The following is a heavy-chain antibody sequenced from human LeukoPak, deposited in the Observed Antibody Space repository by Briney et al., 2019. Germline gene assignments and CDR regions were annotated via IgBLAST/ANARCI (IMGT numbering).Heavy chain of an antibody. CDR2: INSDGRGT. CDR3: ARGGAAAGFDY. J-gene: IGHJ4*02. CDR1: GFTFSSYW. Sequence: GGSLRLSCAASGFTFSSYWMHWVRQAPGKGLLWVARINSDGRGTIYADSVKGRFTISRDNAKNTLYLQMNTLRAEDTAVYYCARGGAAAGFDYWGQGTLVTVSS. V-gene: IGHV3-74*01. D-gene: IGHD6-13*01.